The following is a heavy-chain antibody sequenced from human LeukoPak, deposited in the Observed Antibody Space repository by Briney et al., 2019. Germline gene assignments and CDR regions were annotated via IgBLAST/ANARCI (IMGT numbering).Heavy chain of an antibody. V-gene: IGHV4-59*01. Sequence: SETLSLTCTVSGGSISSYYWSWIRQPPGKGLEWIGYIYYSGSTNYNPSLKSRVTISVDTSKNQFSLKLSSVTAADTAVYYCASHLYSSGWPTFDYWGQGTLATVSS. D-gene: IGHD6-19*01. CDR3: ASHLYSSGWPTFDY. CDR2: IYYSGST. J-gene: IGHJ4*02. CDR1: GGSISSYY.